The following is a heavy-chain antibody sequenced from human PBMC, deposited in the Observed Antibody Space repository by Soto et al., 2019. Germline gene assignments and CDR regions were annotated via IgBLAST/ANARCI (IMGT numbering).Heavy chain of an antibody. J-gene: IGHJ6*01. Sequence: QVQLVESGGGVLQPGRSLRLSCAASGFTFSSYAMHWVRQAPGKGLEWVAVISYDGSKKYYADSVKGRFTISRDNSKNTLYLQMNGLRAEDTAVYYGARDGADIVVVVAATKGGVYYGMDVW. CDR3: ARDGADIVVVVAATKGGVYYGMDV. V-gene: IGHV3-30-3*01. D-gene: IGHD2-15*01. CDR1: GFTFSSYA. CDR2: ISYDGSKK.